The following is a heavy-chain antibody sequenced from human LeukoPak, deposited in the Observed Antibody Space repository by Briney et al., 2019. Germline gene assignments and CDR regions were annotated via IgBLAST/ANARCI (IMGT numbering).Heavy chain of an antibody. V-gene: IGHV4-61*05. D-gene: IGHD2-21*02. CDR3: ARLSYCGGDCTDIDY. Sequence: SETLSLTCTVSGGSISSSSYYWSWIRQPPGKGLEWIGYIYYSGSTNYNPSLKSRVTISVDTSKNQFSLKLSSVTAADTAVYYCARLSYCGGDCTDIDYWGQGTLVTVSS. CDR1: GGSISSSSYY. CDR2: IYYSGST. J-gene: IGHJ4*02.